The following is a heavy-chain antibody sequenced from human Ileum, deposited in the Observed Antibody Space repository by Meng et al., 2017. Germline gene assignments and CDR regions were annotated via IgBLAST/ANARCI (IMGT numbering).Heavy chain of an antibody. J-gene: IGHJ4*02. CDR2: INAGNGDT. CDR3: ARFSSGYFFGY. D-gene: IGHD3-22*01. CDR1: GYTFTSYA. V-gene: IGHV1-3*01. Sequence: QEQLVQSGFELKKPGASVKVSCKASGYTFTSYAMNWVRQAPGQRLEWMGWINAGNGDTKYSQKFQGRVTITRDTSASTGYMELSSLRSEDTAVYYCARFSSGYFFGYWGQGTLVTVSS.